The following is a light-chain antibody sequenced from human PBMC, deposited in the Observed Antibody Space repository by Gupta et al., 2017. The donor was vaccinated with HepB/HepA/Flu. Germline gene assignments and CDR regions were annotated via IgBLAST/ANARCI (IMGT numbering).Light chain of an antibody. CDR2: GNH. V-gene: IGLV1-44*01. CDR1: TSSIGSIT. CDR3: AAGDASGYV. J-gene: IGLJ1*01. Sequence: QSVLTQPPSASGPPGQRVTVSCSGSTSSIGSITVNWYQQRPGTAPQLLIFGNHHRPAEVPYRVSGSESCTSASLAISGLQSEDDDYYYCAAGDASGYVFGTGTKVSVL.